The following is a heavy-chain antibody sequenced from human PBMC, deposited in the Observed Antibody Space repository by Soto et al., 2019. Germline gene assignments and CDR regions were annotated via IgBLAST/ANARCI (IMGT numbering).Heavy chain of an antibody. CDR1: GGSISSGGYY. D-gene: IGHD6-19*01. CDR2: IYYSGST. V-gene: IGHV4-31*03. CDR3: ARGAVAGTDKVYYFDY. Sequence: TLSLTCTVSGGSISSGGYYWSWIRQHPGKGLEWIGYIYYSGSTYYNPSLKSRVTISVDTSKNQFSLKLSSVTAADTAVYYCARGAVAGTDKVYYFDYWGQGTLVTVSS. J-gene: IGHJ4*02.